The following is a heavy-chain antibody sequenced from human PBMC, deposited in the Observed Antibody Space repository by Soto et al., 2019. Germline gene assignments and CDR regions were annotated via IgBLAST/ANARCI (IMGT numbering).Heavy chain of an antibody. CDR3: ARGTMVGGTLDPGISGPLDY. V-gene: IGHV3-13*01. J-gene: IGHJ4*02. CDR1: GFTVSSYD. D-gene: IGHD3-10*02. CDR2: LGAGGDT. Sequence: EVQLVESGGGLVQPGGSLRLACAASGFTVSSYDMHWVRHVTGKGLEWVSTLGAGGDTYFPDSVKGRFTISRDHAKNSLYLQMNNLGAGDTAVYYCARGTMVGGTLDPGISGPLDYWGQGTLVAVSS.